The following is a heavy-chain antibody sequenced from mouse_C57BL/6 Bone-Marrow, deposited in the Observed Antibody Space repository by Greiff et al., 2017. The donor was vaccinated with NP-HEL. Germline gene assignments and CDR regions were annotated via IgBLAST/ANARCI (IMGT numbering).Heavy chain of an antibody. CDR3: ASFYYGYDY. D-gene: IGHD2-2*01. Sequence: VKLMESGAELARPGASVKLSCKASGYTFTSYGISWVKQRTGQGLEWIGEIYPRSGNTYYNEKFKGKATLTADKSSSTAYMELRSLTSEDSAVYFCASFYYGYDYWGQGTTLTVSS. CDR1: GYTFTSYG. CDR2: IYPRSGNT. J-gene: IGHJ2*01. V-gene: IGHV1-81*01.